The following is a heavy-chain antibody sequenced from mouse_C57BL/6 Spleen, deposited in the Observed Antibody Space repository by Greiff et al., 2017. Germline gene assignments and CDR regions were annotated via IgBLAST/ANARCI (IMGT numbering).Heavy chain of an antibody. Sequence: VQLQQPGAELVKPGASVKLSCKASGYTFTSYWMHWVKQRPGQGLEWIGMIHPNSGSTNYNEKFKSKDTLTVDKSYRRAYMQHSSLTSEDSAVYYCARESHCGFAYWGQGTLVTVSA. J-gene: IGHJ3*01. CDR2: IHPNSGST. D-gene: IGHD1-3*01. CDR3: ARESHCGFAY. CDR1: GYTFTSYW. V-gene: IGHV1-64*01.